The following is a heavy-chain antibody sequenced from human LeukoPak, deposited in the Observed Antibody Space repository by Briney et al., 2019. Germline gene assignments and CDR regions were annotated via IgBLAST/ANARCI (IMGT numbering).Heavy chain of an antibody. Sequence: GGSLRLSCAASGLTFSDYYMTWIRQAPGKGLEWVSSISGSGTTTYSADSVRGRFTISRDNSKNTLSLQMNSLRAEDTAVYYCAKNRSAAAPYCFDYWGQGTLVTVSS. CDR1: GLTFSDYY. CDR3: AKNRSAAAPYCFDY. J-gene: IGHJ4*02. V-gene: IGHV3-11*01. D-gene: IGHD6-13*01. CDR2: ISGSGTTT.